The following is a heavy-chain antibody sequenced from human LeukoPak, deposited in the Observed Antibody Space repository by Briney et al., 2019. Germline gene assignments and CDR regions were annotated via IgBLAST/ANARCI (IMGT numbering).Heavy chain of an antibody. CDR3: ARYNWNTWFDP. D-gene: IGHD1-1*01. CDR2: IYYSGGT. J-gene: IGHJ5*02. V-gene: IGHV4-59*01. Sequence: SETLSLTCTVSGGSISSYYWSWIRQPPGKGLEWIGYIYYSGGTNYNPSLKSRVTTSVDTSKNQFSLKLSSVTAADTAVYYCARYNWNTWFDPWGQGALVTVSS. CDR1: GGSISSYY.